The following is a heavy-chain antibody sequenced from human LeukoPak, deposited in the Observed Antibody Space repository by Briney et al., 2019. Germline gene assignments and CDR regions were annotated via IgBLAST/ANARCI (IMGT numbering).Heavy chain of an antibody. CDR3: ARGPANYYGGEHYYGMDV. Sequence: EASVKVSCKASGYTFTSCDINWVRQATGQGLEWMGWMNPNSGNTGYAQKFQGRVTMTRNTSISTAYMELSSLRSEDTAVYYCARGPANYYGGEHYYGMDVWGQGTTVTVSS. J-gene: IGHJ6*02. CDR2: MNPNSGNT. V-gene: IGHV1-8*01. CDR1: GYTFTSCD. D-gene: IGHD3-10*01.